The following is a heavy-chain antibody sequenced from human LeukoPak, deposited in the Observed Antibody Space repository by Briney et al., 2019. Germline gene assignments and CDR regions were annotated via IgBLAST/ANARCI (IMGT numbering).Heavy chain of an antibody. D-gene: IGHD2-21*02. Sequence: PSETLSLTCTVFGDSLNSGSYYRSWIRQHSERGLEWIGYISYRGTTFYNPSLKSRVSISGDTSKTQFSLNINSVTAADTAVYYCARMPRGVAVVTPYYFDPWGQGTLVTVSS. CDR2: ISYRGTT. CDR1: GDSLNSGSYY. J-gene: IGHJ4*02. CDR3: ARMPRGVAVVTPYYFDP. V-gene: IGHV4-31*03.